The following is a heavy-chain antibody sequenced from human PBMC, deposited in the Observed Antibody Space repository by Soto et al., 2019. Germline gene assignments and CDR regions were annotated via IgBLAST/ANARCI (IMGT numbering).Heavy chain of an antibody. Sequence: PSETLTLTCTVSGGSFSCYYWSWIRHPAGKGLEWIGRIYTSGNTNYNPSPKRRVTMSVETSKNQFSLKLSSVTAADTAVYYCARATGYYYGMDVWGQGTTVTVSS. D-gene: IGHD2-8*02. J-gene: IGHJ6*02. CDR3: ARATGYYYGMDV. CDR2: IYTSGNT. CDR1: GGSFSCYY. V-gene: IGHV4-4*07.